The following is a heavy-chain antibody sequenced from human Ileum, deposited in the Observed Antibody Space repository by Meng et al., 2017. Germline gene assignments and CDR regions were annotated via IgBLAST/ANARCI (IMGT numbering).Heavy chain of an antibody. V-gene: IGHV3-30*01. J-gene: IGHJ3*02. CDR1: GFTFSSYA. Sequence: GESLKISCAASGFTFSSYAMHWVRQAPGKGLEWVAIISYDGSNKYYADSVKGRFTIPRDNSKNTLYPQMNSLRAEDTAVYYCARAYTIRRDDAFDIWGQGTMVTVSS. CDR3: ARAYTIRRDDAFDI. CDR2: ISYDGSNK. D-gene: IGHD2-2*02.